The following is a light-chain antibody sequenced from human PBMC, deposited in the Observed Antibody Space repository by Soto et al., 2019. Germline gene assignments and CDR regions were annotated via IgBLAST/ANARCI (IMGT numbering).Light chain of an antibody. CDR3: QNYNNVPDT. CDR1: QGISKS. V-gene: IGKV1-27*01. Sequence: DIQMTQSPSSLSASVGDRVTITCRASQGISKSLAWYQQMPGKVPKLLSYAASTRQSGVSSRFSGSGSGTDFTITVNGLQPEDVATYYCQNYNNVPDTFGPGTKVDIK. J-gene: IGKJ3*01. CDR2: AAS.